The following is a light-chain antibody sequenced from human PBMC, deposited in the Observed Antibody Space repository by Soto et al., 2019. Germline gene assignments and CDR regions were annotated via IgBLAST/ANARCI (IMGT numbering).Light chain of an antibody. J-gene: IGKJ3*01. Sequence: EIVLTQSPCTLSLSPGKRATLSCRASQSVSSSYLAWYQQKPGQAPRLLIYGPSSRATGIPDRFTGSGSGTDFALTISRLEPEDFGVYYCQQYGDSPLTSGPGTKVDIK. CDR1: QSVSSSY. CDR2: GPS. CDR3: QQYGDSPLT. V-gene: IGKV3-20*01.